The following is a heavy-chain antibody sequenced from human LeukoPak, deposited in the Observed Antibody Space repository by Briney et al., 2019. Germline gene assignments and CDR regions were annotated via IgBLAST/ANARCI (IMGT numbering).Heavy chain of an antibody. J-gene: IGHJ5*02. D-gene: IGHD3-10*01. Sequence: GGSLRLSCAASGFTFSDYYMSWIRQAPGKGLEWIAFSGAVGSPIDYADSVKGRFSIARDNGKNSLYLQMNSLRAEDTAVYYCATTPGATRKTIIRLGGWFDPWGQGTLVTVSS. CDR3: ATTPGATRKTIIRLGGWFDP. V-gene: IGHV3-11*01. CDR1: GFTFSDYY. CDR2: SGAVGSPI.